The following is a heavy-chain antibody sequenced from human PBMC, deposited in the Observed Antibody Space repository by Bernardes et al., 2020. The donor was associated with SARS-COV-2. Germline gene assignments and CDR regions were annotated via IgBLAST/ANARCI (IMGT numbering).Heavy chain of an antibody. D-gene: IGHD3-3*01. J-gene: IGHJ6*02. CDR1: GGSISSYY. Sequence: SESLSLTCTLSGGSISSYYWSWIRQPPGKGLEWIGYIYYSGSTNYNPSLKSRVTISVDTSKNQFSLKLSSVTAADTAVYYCARERSITIFGVAGGGMDVWGQGTTVTVSS. CDR3: ARERSITIFGVAGGGMDV. V-gene: IGHV4-59*01. CDR2: IYYSGST.